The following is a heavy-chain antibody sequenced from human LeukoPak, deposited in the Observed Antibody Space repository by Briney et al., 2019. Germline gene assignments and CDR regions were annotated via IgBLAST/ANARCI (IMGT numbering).Heavy chain of an antibody. CDR3: ARGTEADGTFMFDF. Sequence: SETLSLTCAVSGDSMTSNNWWSWVRQPPGKGLEWIGDIYHTGSTNYNPSLKSRVTISVDKSKKQFSLKLDSVTAADTAVYYCARGTEADGTFMFDFWGQGTLVTVSS. CDR2: IYHTGST. V-gene: IGHV4-4*02. D-gene: IGHD5-24*01. CDR1: GDSMTSNNW. J-gene: IGHJ4*02.